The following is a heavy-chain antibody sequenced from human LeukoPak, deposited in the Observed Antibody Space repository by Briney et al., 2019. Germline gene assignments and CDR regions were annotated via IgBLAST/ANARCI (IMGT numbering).Heavy chain of an antibody. CDR2: ISGSGGST. Sequence: GGSLRLSCAASGFTFSSYAMSCVRQAPGKGLEWVSAISGSGGSTYYADSVKGRFTISRDNSKNTLYLQMNSLRAEATAVYDCARKRWPEYYFDYWGQGTLVTVSS. CDR1: GFTFSSYA. V-gene: IGHV3-23*01. J-gene: IGHJ4*02. CDR3: ARKRWPEYYFDY. D-gene: IGHD5-24*01.